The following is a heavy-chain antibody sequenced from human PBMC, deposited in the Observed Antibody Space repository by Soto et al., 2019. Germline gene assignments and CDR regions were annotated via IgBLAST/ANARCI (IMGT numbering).Heavy chain of an antibody. J-gene: IGHJ4*02. V-gene: IGHV1-3*01. D-gene: IGHD2-2*01. Sequence: GASVKVSCKASGYTFTSYAMHWVRQAPGQRLEWMGWINAGNGNTKYSQKFQGRVAITRDTSASTAYMELSSLRSEDTAVYYCAKTFYQRLLGEVFGSWGQGTQVTVSS. CDR2: INAGNGNT. CDR3: AKTFYQRLLGEVFGS. CDR1: GYTFTSYA.